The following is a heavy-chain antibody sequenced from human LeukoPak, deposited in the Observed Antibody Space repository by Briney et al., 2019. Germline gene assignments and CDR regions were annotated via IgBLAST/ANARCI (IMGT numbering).Heavy chain of an antibody. V-gene: IGHV1-46*01. CDR3: ASDMPAYSSGETIYDH. D-gene: IGHD6-19*01. CDR2: INPSGGST. Sequence: ASVKVSCKASGYTFTSYYMHWVRQAPGQGLEWMGIINPSGGSTSYAQKFQGRVTMTRDTSTSTVYMELSSLRSEDTAVYYCASDMPAYSSGETIYDHWGQGTLVSVSS. CDR1: GYTFTSYY. J-gene: IGHJ1*01.